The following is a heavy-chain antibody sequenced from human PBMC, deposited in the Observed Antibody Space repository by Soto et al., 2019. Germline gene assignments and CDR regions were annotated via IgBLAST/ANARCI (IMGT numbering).Heavy chain of an antibody. J-gene: IGHJ4*02. CDR1: GFTFSSYE. CDR3: ARDARTYSGSIRHLDY. Sequence: PGGSLRLSCAAPGFTFSSYEMNWVRQAPGKGLEWVSYINSDGSTVYCADSVKGRFTISRDNAKNSLYLQMNSLRAEDTAVYYCARDARTYSGSIRHLDYWGQGTLVTVSS. D-gene: IGHD1-26*01. V-gene: IGHV3-48*03. CDR2: INSDGSTV.